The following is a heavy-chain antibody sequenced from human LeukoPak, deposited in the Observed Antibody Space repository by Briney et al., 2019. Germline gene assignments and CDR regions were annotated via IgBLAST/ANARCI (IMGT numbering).Heavy chain of an antibody. CDR1: GYSFTSNW. CDR2: IYPGDSDT. Sequence: GESLKISCKGSGYSFTSNWIGWVRQMPGKGLEWMGIIYPGDSDTRYSPSFQGQVTISADKSISTAYLQWSSLKASDTAMYYCSRRKSAYEIDYYYMDVWGKGTTVTVSS. V-gene: IGHV5-51*01. J-gene: IGHJ6*03. D-gene: IGHD2-21*01. CDR3: SRRKSAYEIDYYYMDV.